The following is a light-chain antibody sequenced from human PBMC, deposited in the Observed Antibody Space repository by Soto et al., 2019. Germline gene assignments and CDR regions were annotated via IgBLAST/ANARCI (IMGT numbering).Light chain of an antibody. J-gene: IGKJ4*01. Sequence: DIQMTQSPSSLSASVGDSVTITCRASQGINKFLAWFQQKPGTAPKSLISTASRLQSGVPSRFSGSGSGTYFTLTTNNLQPEDFATYYCQQYESFPLTFGGGTRVEIK. CDR1: QGINKF. V-gene: IGKV1-16*01. CDR2: TAS. CDR3: QQYESFPLT.